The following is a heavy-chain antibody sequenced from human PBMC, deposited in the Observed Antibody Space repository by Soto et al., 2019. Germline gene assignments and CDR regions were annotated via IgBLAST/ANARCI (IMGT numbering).Heavy chain of an antibody. J-gene: IGHJ5*02. Sequence: QVQLVQSGAEVKKPGSSVKVSCKASGGTFSSYAISWVRQAPGQGLEWMGGIIPIFGTANYAQKFQGRVTITADESTSTAYMELSSLRSEDTAVYYCARRYCSGGSCYSEGWFDPWGQGTLVTVSS. V-gene: IGHV1-69*01. CDR1: GGTFSSYA. CDR2: IIPIFGTA. D-gene: IGHD2-15*01. CDR3: ARRYCSGGSCYSEGWFDP.